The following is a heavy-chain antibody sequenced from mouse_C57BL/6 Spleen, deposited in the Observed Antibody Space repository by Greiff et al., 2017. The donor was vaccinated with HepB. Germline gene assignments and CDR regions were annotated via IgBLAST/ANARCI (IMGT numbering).Heavy chain of an antibody. CDR3: ARAFTTVVSTDYFGY. CDR1: GYAFSSSW. CDR2: IYPGDGDT. V-gene: IGHV1-82*01. Sequence: QVQLQQSGPELVKPGASVKISCKASGYAFSSSWMNWVKQRPGKGLEWIGRIYPGDGDTNYNGKFKGKATLTADKSYRTAYMQPSPLTSEESAVYFCARAFTTVVSTDYFGYWGQGTTPPVSS. J-gene: IGHJ2*01. D-gene: IGHD1-1*01.